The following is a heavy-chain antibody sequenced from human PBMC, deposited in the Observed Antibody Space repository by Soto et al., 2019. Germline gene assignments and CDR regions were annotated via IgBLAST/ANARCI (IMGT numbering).Heavy chain of an antibody. CDR1: GGSINSCY. V-gene: IGHV4-59*01. CDR3: ARGQGHYQGMDV. CDR2: IYYSGST. J-gene: IGHJ6*02. Sequence: SETLSLTCTVSGGSINSCYWSWIRQPPGEGLEWIGYIYYSGSTNYNPSLKSRVTMSVDTSKNQFSLKLSSVTAADTAVYYCARGQGHYQGMDVWGQGTTVTVSS.